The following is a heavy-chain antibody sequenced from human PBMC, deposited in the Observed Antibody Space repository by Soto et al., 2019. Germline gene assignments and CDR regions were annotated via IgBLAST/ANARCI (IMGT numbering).Heavy chain of an antibody. Sequence: SETLSLTCTVSGGSISSGGYYWSWIRQHPGKGLEWIGYIYYSGSTYYNPSLKSRVTISVDTSKNQFSLKLSSVTAADTAVYYCAREVIAAAGNHFDYWGQGTLVTVSS. D-gene: IGHD6-13*01. J-gene: IGHJ4*02. CDR3: AREVIAAAGNHFDY. CDR2: IYYSGST. CDR1: GGSISSGGYY. V-gene: IGHV4-31*03.